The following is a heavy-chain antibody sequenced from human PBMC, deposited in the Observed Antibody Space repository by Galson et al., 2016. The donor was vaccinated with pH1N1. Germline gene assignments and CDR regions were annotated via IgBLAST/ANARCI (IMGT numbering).Heavy chain of an antibody. CDR2: MYPDDSDI. D-gene: IGHD1-26*01. J-gene: IGHJ4*02. CDR3: ARYSGSFFFDY. CDR1: GYCFSSYW. Sequence: QSGAEVKKPGESLKISCQVSGYCFSSYWVAWVRQMPGKGLEWMAIMYPDDSDIKYSPSFEGQVTISADKSISTAYLQWSSLKASDTAMYYCARYSGSFFFDYWGQGTLVTVSS. V-gene: IGHV5-51*01.